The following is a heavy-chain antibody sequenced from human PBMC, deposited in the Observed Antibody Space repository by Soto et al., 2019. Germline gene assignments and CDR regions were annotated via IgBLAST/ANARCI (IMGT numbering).Heavy chain of an antibody. CDR2: IYSGGNS. J-gene: IGHJ4*02. Sequence: PGGSLRLSCTTSGFTVSSSHMSWVRQAPGKGLDWVSVIYSGGNSYYADSVKGRFTISRDNSKNTLYLQMNSLRAEDTAVYYCARDLVPYGGYGWTTDYWGQGTLVTVSS. CDR1: GFTVSSSH. V-gene: IGHV3-53*01. CDR3: ARDLVPYGGYGWTTDY. D-gene: IGHD5-12*01.